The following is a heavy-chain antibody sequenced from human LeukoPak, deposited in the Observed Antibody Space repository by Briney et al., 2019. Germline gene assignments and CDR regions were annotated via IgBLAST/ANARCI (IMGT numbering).Heavy chain of an antibody. CDR2: ISGSGNSP. CDR1: GFTFRSYA. CDR3: AYPSIIAVAAPDY. J-gene: IGHJ4*02. D-gene: IGHD6-19*01. V-gene: IGHV3-23*01. Sequence: GGSLRLSCAASGFTFRSYAMNWVRQAPGRGLEWVSSISGSGNSPYYADFVKGRFTIPRDNSKSTLYLQMNSLRAEDTAVYYCAYPSIIAVAAPDYWGQGTLVTVSS.